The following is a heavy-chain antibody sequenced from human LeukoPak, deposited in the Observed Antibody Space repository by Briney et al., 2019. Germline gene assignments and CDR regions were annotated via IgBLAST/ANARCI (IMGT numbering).Heavy chain of an antibody. V-gene: IGHV4-59*08. CDR3: AXXXXXAXTLGYYFDY. Sequence: SETLSLTCTVSGGSISSYYWSLIRQPPGKGLEWIGNIYYSGSTNYNPSLKSRVTISVDTSKNQFSLKLSSVTAADTAVYYCAXXXXXAXTLGYYFDYWGQGTLVTVSS. CDR2: IYYSGST. J-gene: IGHJ4*02. D-gene: IGHD3-16*01. CDR1: GGSISSYY.